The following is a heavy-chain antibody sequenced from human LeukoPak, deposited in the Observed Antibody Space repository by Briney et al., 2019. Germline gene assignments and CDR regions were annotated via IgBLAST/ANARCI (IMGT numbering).Heavy chain of an antibody. CDR1: GGSISSGSYY. J-gene: IGHJ3*02. Sequence: TLSLTCTVSGGSISSGSYYWSWIRQPAGKGLEWIGRIYTSGSTNYNPSLKSRVTISVDTSKNQFSLKLSSVTAADTAVYYCAREFGSITIFGDAFDIWGQGTMVTVSS. CDR3: AREFGSITIFGDAFDI. CDR2: IYTSGST. D-gene: IGHD3-3*01. V-gene: IGHV4-61*02.